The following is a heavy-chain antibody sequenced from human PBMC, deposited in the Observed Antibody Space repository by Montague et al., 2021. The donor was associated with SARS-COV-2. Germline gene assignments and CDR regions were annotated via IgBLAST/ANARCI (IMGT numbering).Heavy chain of an antibody. CDR1: GGSITNNIDY. J-gene: IGHJ3*01. CDR2: IYYTGNT. Sequence: SETLSLTCTVSGGSITNNIDYWAWIRRPPGKGLEWIGSIYYTGNTYYNPCLKSRVTIPVVTSKNHFTLKLSSVTAAETAVYYCARLKRYFDSSGSPSAFDFWGQGTKVTVSS. V-gene: IGHV4-39*02. D-gene: IGHD3-22*01. CDR3: ARLKRYFDSSGSPSAFDF.